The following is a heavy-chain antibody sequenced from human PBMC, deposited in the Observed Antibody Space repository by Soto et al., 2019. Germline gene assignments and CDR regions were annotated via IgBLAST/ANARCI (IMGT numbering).Heavy chain of an antibody. CDR1: GGSISSYY. D-gene: IGHD3-22*01. CDR3: ARARDYYDSSGYSY. V-gene: IGHV4-59*01. CDR2: IYYSGST. Sequence: SETLSLTCTVSGGSISSYYWSWIRQPPGKGLEWIGYIYYSGSTNYNPSLKSRVTISVDTSKNQFSLKLSSVTAADTAVYYCARARDYYDSSGYSYWGQGTLVTVSS. J-gene: IGHJ4*02.